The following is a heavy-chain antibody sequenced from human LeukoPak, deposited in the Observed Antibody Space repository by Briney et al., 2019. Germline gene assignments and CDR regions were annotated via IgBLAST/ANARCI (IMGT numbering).Heavy chain of an antibody. V-gene: IGHV4-30-2*01. CDR3: ARVEGLFSSSSGPDY. CDR2: IYHSGST. J-gene: IGHJ4*02. CDR1: GGSISSGGYY. D-gene: IGHD6-6*01. Sequence: SQTLSLTCTVSGGSISSGGYYWSWIRQPPGKGLEWIGYIYHSGSTNYNPSLKSRVTISVDRSKNQFSLKLSSVTAADTAVYYCARVEGLFSSSSGPDYWGQGTLVTVSS.